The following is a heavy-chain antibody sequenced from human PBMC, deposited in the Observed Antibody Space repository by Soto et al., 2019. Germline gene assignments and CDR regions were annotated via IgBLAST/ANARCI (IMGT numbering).Heavy chain of an antibody. Sequence: QVHLVQSGAEVKKPGASVKVSCKASGYTFTSYGITWVRQAPGQGLEWMGWISATNGNTDYAQKLQGRVIVTRDTSTSTAYMGLRSLRSDDTAVYYCARGRYGDYWGQGALVTVSS. CDR1: GYTFTSYG. CDR3: ARGRYGDY. CDR2: ISATNGNT. J-gene: IGHJ4*02. D-gene: IGHD1-1*01. V-gene: IGHV1-18*01.